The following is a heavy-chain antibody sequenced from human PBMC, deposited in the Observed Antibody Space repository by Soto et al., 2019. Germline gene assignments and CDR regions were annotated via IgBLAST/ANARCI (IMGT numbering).Heavy chain of an antibody. J-gene: IGHJ6*02. CDR2: IIPIFGTE. CDR3: ARDRIAGSKYYYGMDV. Sequence: QVQLVQSGAEVKKPGSSVRVSCKASGGTFSSYAISWVRQAHGHGLEWMGGIIPIFGTENYAQKFQGRVTITADESTSTAYMELSSLRSEDTAVYYCARDRIAGSKYYYGMDVWGQGTTVTVSS. V-gene: IGHV1-69*01. D-gene: IGHD6-13*01. CDR1: GGTFSSYA.